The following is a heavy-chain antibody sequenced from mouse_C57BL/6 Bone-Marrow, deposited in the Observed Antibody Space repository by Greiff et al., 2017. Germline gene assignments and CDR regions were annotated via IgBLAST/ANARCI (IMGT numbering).Heavy chain of an antibody. CDR3: TTTVVAPYYFDY. V-gene: IGHV14-4*01. Sequence: EVQRVESGAELVRPGASVKLSCTASGFNIKDDYMHWVKQRPEQGLEWIGWIDPENGDTEYASKFQGKATITADTSSNTAYLQLSSLTSEDTAVYYCTTTVVAPYYFDYWGQGTTLTVSS. CDR1: GFNIKDDY. CDR2: IDPENGDT. J-gene: IGHJ2*01. D-gene: IGHD1-1*01.